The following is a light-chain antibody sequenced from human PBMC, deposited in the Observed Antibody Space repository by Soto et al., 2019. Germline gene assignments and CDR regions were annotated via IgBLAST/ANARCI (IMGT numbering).Light chain of an antibody. CDR3: SSYTSSSILYV. CDR2: EVS. CDR1: SSDVGGYNY. Sequence: QSALTQPASVSGSPGQSITISCTGTSSDVGGYNYVSWYQQHPGKAPKLMIYEVSNRPSGVSNRFSGSKSGNTASLTISGLQAEDEADYYCSSYTSSSILYVFGTGTKVTVL. J-gene: IGLJ1*01. V-gene: IGLV2-14*01.